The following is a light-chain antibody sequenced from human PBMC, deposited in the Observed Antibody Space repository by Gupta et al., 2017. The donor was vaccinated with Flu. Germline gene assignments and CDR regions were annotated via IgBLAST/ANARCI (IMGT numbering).Light chain of an antibody. CDR3: QQYGSSPLT. J-gene: IGKJ4*01. CDR1: QSISRSY. V-gene: IGKV3-20*01. CDR2: GAS. Sequence: GTLSLSPGERATLSCRASQSISRSYLAWYQQKPGQAPRLLIYGASSRATGIPDRFSGSGSGTDFTLTISRLEPEDFAVYYCQQYGSSPLTFGGGTKVDIK.